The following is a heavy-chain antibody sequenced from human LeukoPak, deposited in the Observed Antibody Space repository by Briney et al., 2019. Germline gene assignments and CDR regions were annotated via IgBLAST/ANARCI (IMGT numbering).Heavy chain of an antibody. Sequence: PGGSLRLSCAASGFTFSSYGMHWVRQAPGKGLDWVAVIWYDGSNKYYADSVKGRFTISRDNSKNTLYLQMNSLRAEDTAVYYCARGDYYDILTGCSPDDPFDIWGQGTMVTVSS. CDR3: ARGDYYDILTGCSPDDPFDI. D-gene: IGHD3-9*01. CDR1: GFTFSSYG. J-gene: IGHJ3*02. CDR2: IWYDGSNK. V-gene: IGHV3-33*01.